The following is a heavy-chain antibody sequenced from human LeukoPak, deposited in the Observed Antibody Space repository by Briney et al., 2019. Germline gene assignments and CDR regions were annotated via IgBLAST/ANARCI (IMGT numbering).Heavy chain of an antibody. V-gene: IGHV3-30*04. CDR3: ARDRAEGVAAAFTNYYYYGMDV. CDR2: ISYDGSNK. Sequence: GGSLRLSCAASGFTFSSYAMHWVRQAPGKGLEWVAVISYDGSNKYYADSVKGRFTISRDNSKNTLYLQMSSLRAEDTAVYYCARDRAEGVAAAFTNYYYYGMDVWGQGTTVTVSS. J-gene: IGHJ6*02. D-gene: IGHD6-19*01. CDR1: GFTFSSYA.